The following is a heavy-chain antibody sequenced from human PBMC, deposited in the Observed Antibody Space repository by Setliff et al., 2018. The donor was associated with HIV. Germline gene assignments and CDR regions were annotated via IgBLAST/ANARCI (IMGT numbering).Heavy chain of an antibody. Sequence: SGGSLRLSCAVSGFTFSNYHMHWVRQAPGKGLEWVAALSQDGSDEYYADSVKGRFTISRDNSKNTLYLQMNSLRAEDTAVYYCAKTSSIVATGPLNYYYYMDVWGKGTTVTVSS. CDR3: AKTSSIVATGPLNYYYYMDV. CDR1: GFTFSNYH. D-gene: IGHD6-13*01. CDR2: LSQDGSDE. J-gene: IGHJ6*03. V-gene: IGHV3-30*04.